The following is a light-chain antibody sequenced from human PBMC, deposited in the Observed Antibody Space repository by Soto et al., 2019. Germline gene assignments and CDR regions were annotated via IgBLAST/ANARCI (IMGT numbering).Light chain of an antibody. CDR1: QSISSW. Sequence: DIQMTQSPSTLSASVGDRVTITCRASQSISSWLAWYQQKPGKAPKLLIYKASSLESGVPSRCSGSGSGTEFTLTISSLQPDDFASYYCQQYNSYSTFGQGTKVEIK. J-gene: IGKJ1*01. CDR2: KAS. V-gene: IGKV1-5*03. CDR3: QQYNSYST.